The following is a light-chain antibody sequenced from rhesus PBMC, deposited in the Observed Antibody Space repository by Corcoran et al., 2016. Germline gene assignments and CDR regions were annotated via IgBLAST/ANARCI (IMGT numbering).Light chain of an antibody. Sequence: DIQMTQSPSSLSASVGDRVTITCRASQGITNDLAWYQQKPGETPKILNYEASSLQSGIPSRLSGSGSGTDFTLNISSLQPEDFATYYCQHYYSTPYSFGQGTKVEIK. CDR2: EAS. CDR1: QGITND. V-gene: IGKV1-25*01. CDR3: QHYYSTPYS. J-gene: IGKJ2*01.